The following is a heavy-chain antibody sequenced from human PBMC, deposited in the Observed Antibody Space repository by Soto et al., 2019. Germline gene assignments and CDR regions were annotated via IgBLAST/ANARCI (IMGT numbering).Heavy chain of an antibody. D-gene: IGHD3-3*01. CDR2: MSSDASNK. V-gene: IGHV3-30*03. CDR1: GFNFRAYG. Sequence: QVQLVESGGGVVQPGRSLRLSCAASGFNFRAYGMHWVRQAPGKGLQWVAVMSSDASNKYYADSVKGRFTISRDNSKNTLYLQMNSLRAEDTAVYYCARSELRLFDYWGQGTLVTVSS. CDR3: ARSELRLFDY. J-gene: IGHJ4*02.